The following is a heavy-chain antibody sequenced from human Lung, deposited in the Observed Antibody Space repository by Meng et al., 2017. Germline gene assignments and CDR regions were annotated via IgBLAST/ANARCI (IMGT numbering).Heavy chain of an antibody. V-gene: IGHV3-23*01. Sequence: GESLKISCAASKFTFRNYGMSWVRQAPGKGLEWVSGISGSGSSTYYADSVKGRFTIYRDNSKNTLYLQMSSLRAEDTAVYYCAKAYYSNFTLGAFDIWGQGTMVTVSS. D-gene: IGHD4-11*01. CDR3: AKAYYSNFTLGAFDI. J-gene: IGHJ3*02. CDR2: ISGSGSST. CDR1: KFTFRNYG.